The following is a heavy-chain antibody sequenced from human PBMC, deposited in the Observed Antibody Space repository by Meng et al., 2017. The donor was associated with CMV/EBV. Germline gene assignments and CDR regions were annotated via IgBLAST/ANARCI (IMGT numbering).Heavy chain of an antibody. D-gene: IGHD6-13*01. CDR3: AKGGSSWYDP. Sequence: GESLKISCAASGFTFDNYAMSWVRQAPGKGLEWVSGISGSAGRTFYADSVKGRFTISRDISKSTLYLQMNSLRAEDSAVYYCAKGGSSWYDPWGQGTLVTVSS. V-gene: IGHV3-23*01. CDR1: GFTFDNYA. J-gene: IGHJ5*02. CDR2: ISGSAGRT.